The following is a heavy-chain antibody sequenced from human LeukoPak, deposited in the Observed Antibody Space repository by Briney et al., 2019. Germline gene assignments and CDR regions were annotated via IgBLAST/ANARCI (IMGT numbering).Heavy chain of an antibody. V-gene: IGHV3-21*01. CDR3: ARWNHGFHWFDP. J-gene: IGHJ5*02. CDR1: GFTFSSYS. Sequence: GGSLRLSCAASGFTFSSYSMNWVRQAPGKGLEWVSSISSSSSYIYYADSVKGRFTISRDNAKNSLYLQMNSLRAEDTAVYYCARWNHGFHWFDPWGQGTLVTVSS. CDR2: ISSSSSYI. D-gene: IGHD1-14*01.